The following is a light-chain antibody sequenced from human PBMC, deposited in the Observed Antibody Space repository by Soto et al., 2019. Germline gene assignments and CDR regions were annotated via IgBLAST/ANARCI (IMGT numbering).Light chain of an antibody. CDR1: QNIKYS. CDR2: GAS. CDR3: QQYYNWSPLT. J-gene: IGKJ3*01. V-gene: IGKV3-15*01. Sequence: VMTQSPATLSVSPGERATLSCRASQNIKYSLAWYQHRPGQAPRLLIYGASSRAAGVAARFSGSGSGTEFNLTISSRQSEDFAVYYCQQYYNWSPLTFGRGTKVDIK.